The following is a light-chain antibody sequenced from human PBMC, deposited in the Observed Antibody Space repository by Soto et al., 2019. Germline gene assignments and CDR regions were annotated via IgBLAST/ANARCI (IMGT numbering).Light chain of an antibody. CDR3: QQYHSYWT. Sequence: EFLMTQSPDTLYVSPGERVTLSCRASQSVSDNLAWYQQKPGQGPRLLVYRASTRTLGIPARFSGSESGTEFTLTISSLQTDDFSTYYCQQYHSYWTFGQGTKVDIK. J-gene: IGKJ1*01. CDR1: QSVSDN. V-gene: IGKV3-15*01. CDR2: RAS.